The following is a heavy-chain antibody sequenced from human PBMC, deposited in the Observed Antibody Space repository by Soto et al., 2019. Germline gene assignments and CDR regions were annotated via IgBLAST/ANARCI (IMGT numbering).Heavy chain of an antibody. CDR1: GFTFDDYT. D-gene: IGHD3-10*01. CDR2: ISWDGGST. J-gene: IGHJ6*02. V-gene: IGHV3-43*01. Sequence: GGSLRLSCAASGFTFDDYTMHWVRQAPGKGLEWVSLISWDGGSTYYADSVKGRFTISRDNSKNSLYLQMNSLRTEDTALYYCAKDRRRRYYGSGSFYYGMDVWGQGTTVTVSS. CDR3: AKDRRRRYYGSGSFYYGMDV.